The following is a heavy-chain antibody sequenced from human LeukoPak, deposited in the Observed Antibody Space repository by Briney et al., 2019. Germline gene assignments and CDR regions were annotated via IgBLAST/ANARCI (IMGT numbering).Heavy chain of an antibody. V-gene: IGHV3-30*02. CDR3: AELGITMIGGV. J-gene: IGHJ6*04. Sequence: GGSLRLSCAASGFTFSSYGMHWVRLAPGKGLEWVAFMQYDGTNEYYADSVKGRFTISRDNSKNTLYLQMNSLRAEDTAVYYCAELGITMIGGVWGKGTTVTISS. CDR2: MQYDGTNE. D-gene: IGHD3-10*02. CDR1: GFTFSSYG.